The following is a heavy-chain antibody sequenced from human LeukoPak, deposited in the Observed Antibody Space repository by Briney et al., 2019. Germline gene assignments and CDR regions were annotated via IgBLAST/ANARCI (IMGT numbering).Heavy chain of an antibody. D-gene: IGHD3-10*01. J-gene: IGHJ3*02. V-gene: IGHV3-23*01. CDR1: GFTFTSEA. CDR2: ISGSGGST. CDR3: AKPHGSGSYYNYLGAFDI. Sequence: PGGSLRLSCAASGFTFTSEAISWVRQAPGEGLEWVSAISGSGGSTYYADSVKGRFTISRDNSKNTLYLQMNSLRAEDTAVYYCAKPHGSGSYYNYLGAFDIWGQGTMVTVSS.